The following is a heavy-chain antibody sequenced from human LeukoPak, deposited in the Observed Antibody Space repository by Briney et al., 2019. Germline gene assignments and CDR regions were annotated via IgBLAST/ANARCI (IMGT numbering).Heavy chain of an antibody. CDR1: GDSISRGSFS. V-gene: IGHV4-61*02. J-gene: IGHJ4*02. CDR2: IYTSGST. Sequence: PSQTLSLTCTVSGDSISRGSFSWTWIRQAPGKGLEWIGRIYTSGSTNYNPSLKSRVTMSVDTSKNQFSLKLSSVTAADTAVYYCARESREAAAGFDYWGQGTLVTVSS. D-gene: IGHD6-13*01. CDR3: ARESREAAAGFDY.